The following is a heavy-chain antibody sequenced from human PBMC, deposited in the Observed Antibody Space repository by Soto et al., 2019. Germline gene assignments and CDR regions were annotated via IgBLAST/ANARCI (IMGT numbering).Heavy chain of an antibody. CDR3: ATHNYYAYAD. V-gene: IGHV3-15*07. Sequence: EVQLVESGGGLAEPGGSLRLSCAASGFSFSNTWMTWVRQAPGKGLEWVASIRSGGDGGRADYDATVKDRFSMARDDSEKTESLQMNSRRTEDTGMYDWATHNYYAYADWGQGTLVTVSS. J-gene: IGHJ4*02. D-gene: IGHD2-2*01. CDR1: GFSFSNTW. CDR2: IRSGGDGGRA.